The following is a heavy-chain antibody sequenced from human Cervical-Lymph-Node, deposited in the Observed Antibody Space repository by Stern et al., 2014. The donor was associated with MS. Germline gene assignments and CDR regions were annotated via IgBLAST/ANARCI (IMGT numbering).Heavy chain of an antibody. CDR1: GFTFSSDA. D-gene: IGHD5-12*01. J-gene: IGHJ4*02. CDR2: ISGSGGST. Sequence: EVPLVESGGGLVQPGGSLRLSCAASGFTFSSDAMSWGRQAPGKGLERVSAISGSGGSTYYADFRKGRLTIYRDNTKKQIGVQMNSLRAEDTAVYYCAKEPIVATIRTFDYWGQGTLVTVSS. V-gene: IGHV3-23*04. CDR3: AKEPIVATIRTFDY.